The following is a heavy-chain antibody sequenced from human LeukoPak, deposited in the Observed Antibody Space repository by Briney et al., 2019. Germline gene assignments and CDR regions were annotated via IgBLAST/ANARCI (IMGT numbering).Heavy chain of an antibody. CDR2: ISSSSSYI. J-gene: IGHJ4*02. V-gene: IGHV3-21*01. Sequence: GGSLRLSCAASGFTFSSYSMNWVRRAPGKGLEWVSSISSSSSYIYYADSVKGRFTISRDNAKNSLYLQMNSLRAEDTAVYYCARGGYDILTGYYNRYWGQGTLVTVSS. CDR1: GFTFSSYS. D-gene: IGHD3-9*01. CDR3: ARGGYDILTGYYNRY.